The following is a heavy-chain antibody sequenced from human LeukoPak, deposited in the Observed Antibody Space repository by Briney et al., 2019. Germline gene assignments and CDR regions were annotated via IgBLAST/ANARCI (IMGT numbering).Heavy chain of an antibody. CDR3: AILPGYGSGWYEVNY. J-gene: IGHJ4*02. Sequence: GRSLRLSCAASGFTFSSYAMSWVRQAPGKGLEWVSGISGSGGSTYYADSVKGRFTISRDNSRNTLYLQMNSPRAENTAVYYWAILPGYGSGWYEVNYWGQGTLVTVSS. CDR2: ISGSGGST. CDR1: GFTFSSYA. D-gene: IGHD6-13*01. V-gene: IGHV3-23*01.